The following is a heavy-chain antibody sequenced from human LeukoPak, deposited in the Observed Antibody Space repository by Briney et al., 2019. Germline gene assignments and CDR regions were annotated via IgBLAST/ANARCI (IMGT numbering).Heavy chain of an antibody. V-gene: IGHV3-74*01. CDR3: ARAQAVAGTGGFDP. J-gene: IGHJ5*02. CDR2: INSAGNST. Sequence: PGGSLRLSCVTSGFSFSNYWMHWVRQAPGKGLVWVSRINSAGNSTSYADSVKGRFTISRDNAKNTLYLQMKSLRDEDTAVYYWARAQAVAGTGGFDPWGQGTLVTVSS. D-gene: IGHD6-19*01. CDR1: GFSFSNYW.